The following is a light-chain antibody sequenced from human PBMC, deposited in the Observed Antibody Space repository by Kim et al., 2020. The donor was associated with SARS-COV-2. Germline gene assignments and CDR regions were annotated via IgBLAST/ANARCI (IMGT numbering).Light chain of an antibody. V-gene: IGLV3-1*01. J-gene: IGLJ2*01. CDR2: QDS. CDR3: QAWDSSTAV. Sequence: SYELTQPPSVSVSPGQTASITCSGDKLGDKYACWYQQKPGLSPVLVIYQDSKRPSGIPERFSGSNSRNTATLTISGTQAMDEADYYCQAWDSSTAVFGGGTQLTVL. CDR1: KLGDKY.